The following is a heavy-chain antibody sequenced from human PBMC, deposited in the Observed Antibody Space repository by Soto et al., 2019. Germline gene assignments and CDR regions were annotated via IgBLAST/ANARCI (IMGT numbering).Heavy chain of an antibody. J-gene: IGHJ4*02. Sequence: GGSLRLSCAASGFTFSSYSMNWVRQAPGKGLEWVSYISSSSSTIYYADSVKGRFTISRDNAKNSLYLQWSSLKASDTAIYYCARRERAYNSGWYEVWGQGTLVTVSS. V-gene: IGHV3-48*01. CDR2: ISSSSSTI. CDR3: ARRERAYNSGWYEV. D-gene: IGHD6-19*01. CDR1: GFTFSSYS.